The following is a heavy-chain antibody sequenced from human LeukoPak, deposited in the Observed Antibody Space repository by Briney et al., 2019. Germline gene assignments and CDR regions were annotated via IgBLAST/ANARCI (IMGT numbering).Heavy chain of an antibody. Sequence: PSETLSLTCTVSGGSISSYYWSWIRQPPGKGLEWIGYIYYSGCPNYNPSLKSRVTISVDTSKNQFSLKLSSVTAADTAVYYCARDTVAGTDYYYYMDVWGKGTTVTVSS. V-gene: IGHV4-59*01. CDR3: ARDTVAGTDYYYYMDV. D-gene: IGHD6-19*01. J-gene: IGHJ6*03. CDR1: GGSISSYY. CDR2: IYYSGCP.